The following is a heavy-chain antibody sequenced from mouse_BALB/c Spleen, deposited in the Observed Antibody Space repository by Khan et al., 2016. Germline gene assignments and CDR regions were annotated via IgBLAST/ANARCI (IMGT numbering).Heavy chain of an antibody. CDR2: INSNGGST. V-gene: IGHV5-6-3*01. CDR1: GFTFSTYG. Sequence: EVQLQESGGGLVQPGGSLKLSCAASGFTFSTYGMSWVRQTPDKRLELVATINSNGGSTSYPDSVKGRFTISRDNAKNNLYLQMSSRKTEDTAMYYCARENERYYFDYWGEGTTLTVSS. J-gene: IGHJ2*01. CDR3: ARENERYYFDY.